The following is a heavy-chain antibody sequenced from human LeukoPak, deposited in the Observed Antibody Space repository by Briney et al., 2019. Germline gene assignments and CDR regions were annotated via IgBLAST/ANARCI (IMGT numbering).Heavy chain of an antibody. V-gene: IGHV4-34*01. D-gene: IGHD3-16*02. Sequence: SETLSLTCAVYGGSFSGYYWSWIRQPPGKGLEWIGEINHSGSTNYNPSLKSRVTISVDTSKNQFSLKLSSVTAADTAVYYCARAGIVWGSYRYVEPFDYWGQGTLVTVSS. CDR1: GGSFSGYY. CDR3: ARAGIVWGSYRYVEPFDY. CDR2: INHSGST. J-gene: IGHJ4*02.